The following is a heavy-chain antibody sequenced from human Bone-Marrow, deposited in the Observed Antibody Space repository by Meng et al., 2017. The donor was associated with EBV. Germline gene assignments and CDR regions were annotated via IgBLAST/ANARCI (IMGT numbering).Heavy chain of an antibody. D-gene: IGHD1-26*01. V-gene: IGHV1-69*06. CDR2: IIPIFVTP. J-gene: IGHJ4*02. CDR3: ARVKGLGATLGYYVDF. Sequence: QGPLVQSGAEGKKPGSSGKGSCKASGGTLNNYAISWVRQAPGHGLEWMGGIIPIFVTPNYARKFQGRVTITADKSTSTSYMELSSLRSDDTAVYYCARVKGLGATLGYYVDFWGQGTLVTVSS. CDR1: GGTLNNYA.